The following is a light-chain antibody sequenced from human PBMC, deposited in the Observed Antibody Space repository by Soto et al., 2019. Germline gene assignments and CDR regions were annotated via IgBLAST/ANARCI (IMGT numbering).Light chain of an antibody. CDR3: QQYGSFSIT. CDR2: GAS. CDR1: QSVSSSY. Sequence: EIVLTQSPGTLSLSPGERATLSCRASQSVSSSYLAWYQQKPGQAPRLLIYGASSRATGIPDRFSGSGSGTDFTLTISRLEPEDFAVYYCQQYGSFSITFGKGHDWRLN. J-gene: IGKJ5*01. V-gene: IGKV3-20*01.